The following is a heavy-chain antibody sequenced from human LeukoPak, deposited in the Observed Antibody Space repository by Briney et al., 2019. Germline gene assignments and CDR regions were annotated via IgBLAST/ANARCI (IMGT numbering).Heavy chain of an antibody. Sequence: GGSLRLSCAASGFAFSRYWMHWVRQAPGKGLVWVSRINSDGSSTSYADSVKGRFTISRDNAKNALYLQMNSLRVEDTAVYYCARDIDFEDYWGQGTLVTVSS. D-gene: IGHD3-9*01. V-gene: IGHV3-74*01. J-gene: IGHJ4*02. CDR3: ARDIDFEDY. CDR1: GFAFSRYW. CDR2: INSDGSST.